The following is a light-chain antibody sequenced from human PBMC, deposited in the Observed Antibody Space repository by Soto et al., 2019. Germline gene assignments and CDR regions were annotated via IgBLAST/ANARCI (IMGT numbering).Light chain of an antibody. V-gene: IGLV2-11*01. CDR3: CSYAGSYTLV. CDR2: DVS. Sequence: QSALTQPRSLSGSPGQSVTISFAGTSSDVGGYNYVSWYQQHPGNAPKLMIYDVSKRPSGVPDRFSGSKSGNTASLTISGLQAEDEADYYCCSYAGSYTLVFGGGTKVTVL. J-gene: IGLJ2*01. CDR1: SSDVGGYNY.